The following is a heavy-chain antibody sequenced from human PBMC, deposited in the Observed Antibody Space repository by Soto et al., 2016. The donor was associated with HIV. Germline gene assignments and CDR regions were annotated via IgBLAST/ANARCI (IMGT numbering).Heavy chain of an antibody. V-gene: IGHV3-11*05. CDR2: ISSSSSYT. CDR1: GFTFGDYY. Sequence: QVQLVESGGGLVKPGGSLRLSCAASGFTFGDYYMSWIRQAPGKGLEWVSYISSSSSYTNYVDSVKGRFTISRDNAKNSLYLQMNSLRAEDTAMYYCARTVEMATVTDYWGQGTLVTVSS. D-gene: IGHD4-17*01. J-gene: IGHJ4*02. CDR3: ARTVEMATVTDY.